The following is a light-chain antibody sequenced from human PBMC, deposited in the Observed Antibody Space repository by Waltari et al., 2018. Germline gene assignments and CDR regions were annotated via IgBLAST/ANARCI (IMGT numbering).Light chain of an antibody. V-gene: IGLV1-51*02. CDR3: GTWDTSLSALI. CDR2: ENN. CDR1: SSNIGNDY. J-gene: IGLJ2*01. Sequence: QSVLTQPPSVSAAPGQKVTLSCPGRSSNIGNDYVSCYQQLHGPAPKLFIYENNKRPAGIPDRFSGSKSGTSATLGITGLQTGDEADYYCGTWDTSLSALIFGGGTKLTVL.